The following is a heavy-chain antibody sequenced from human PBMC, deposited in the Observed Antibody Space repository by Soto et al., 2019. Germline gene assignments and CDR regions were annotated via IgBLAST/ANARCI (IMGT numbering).Heavy chain of an antibody. D-gene: IGHD1-26*01. CDR1: GFTVSSNY. J-gene: IGHJ6*03. Sequence: EVQLVESGGGLVQPGGSLRLSCAASGFTVSSNYMSWVRQAPGKGLEWVSVIYSGGSTYYADSVKGRFTISRDNSKNTLYLQMNSLRAEDTAVYYCARGSELPSEYYYYYYMDVWGKGTTVTVSS. CDR2: IYSGGST. V-gene: IGHV3-66*01. CDR3: ARGSELPSEYYYYYYMDV.